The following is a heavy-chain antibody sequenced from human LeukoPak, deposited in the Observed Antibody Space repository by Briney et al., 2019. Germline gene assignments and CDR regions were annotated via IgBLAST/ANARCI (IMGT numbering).Heavy chain of an antibody. D-gene: IGHD3-10*01. J-gene: IGHJ4*02. Sequence: PSETLSLTCTVSGGSISSSSYYWSWIRQHPGKGLEWIGYIYYSGSTYYNPSLKSRVTISVDTSKNQFSLKLSSVTAADTAVYYCARARMVRGVTLPRDKYYFDYWGQGTLVTVSS. CDR3: ARARMVRGVTLPRDKYYFDY. CDR1: GGSISSSSYY. CDR2: IYYSGST. V-gene: IGHV4-31*03.